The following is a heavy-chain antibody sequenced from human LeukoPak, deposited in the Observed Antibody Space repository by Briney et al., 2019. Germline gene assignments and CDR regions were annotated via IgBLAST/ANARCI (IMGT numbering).Heavy chain of an antibody. CDR2: ISSSSSYI. V-gene: IGHV3-21*01. CDR3: ARGYCSGGSCYSADLIDY. Sequence: PGGSLRLSGAASGFTFSSYSMNWVRQAPGKGLEWVSSISSSSSYIYYADSVKGRFTISRDNAKNSLYLQMNSLRAEDTAVYYCARGYCSGGSCYSADLIDYWGQGTLVTVSS. D-gene: IGHD2-15*01. J-gene: IGHJ4*02. CDR1: GFTFSSYS.